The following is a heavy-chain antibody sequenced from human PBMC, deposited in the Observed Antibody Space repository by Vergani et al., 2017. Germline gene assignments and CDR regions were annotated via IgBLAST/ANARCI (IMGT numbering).Heavy chain of an antibody. CDR2: VSGSSATP. Sequence: EVQLLESGGGLVQPGGSLRLSCEASGFSFPGYAMSWVRQAPGKGLEWVSSVSGSSATPYYADSVKGRFISSRDNSKKTLHLQMNSLRADDTAVYYCTKGSRGYTGYFFDYWGQGTLATVSS. CDR1: GFSFPGYA. CDR3: TKGSRGYTGYFFDY. J-gene: IGHJ4*02. V-gene: IGHV3-23*01. D-gene: IGHD5-12*01.